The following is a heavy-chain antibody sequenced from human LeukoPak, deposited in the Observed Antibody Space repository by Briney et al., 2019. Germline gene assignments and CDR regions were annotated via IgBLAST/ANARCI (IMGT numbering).Heavy chain of an antibody. V-gene: IGHV3-7*02. J-gene: IGHJ4*02. CDR3: AYIRNFEY. Sequence: GGTLRLSCAASGFSFSGPWMNWVRHPPRKGLEWVANIKSDGGAKTNDDSVKGRFTISRDVAKRTVDLQMDNRRAEDTAIYYGAYIRNFEYWGQGALVT. CDR1: GFSFSGPW. CDR2: IKSDGGAK. D-gene: IGHD6-6*01.